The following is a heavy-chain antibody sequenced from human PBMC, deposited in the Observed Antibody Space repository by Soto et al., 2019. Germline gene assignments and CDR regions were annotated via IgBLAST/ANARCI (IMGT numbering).Heavy chain of an antibody. CDR3: ARIDRGDV. CDR1: GGSFSSYC. CDR2: INHRGST. V-gene: IGHV4-34*01. J-gene: IGHJ6*02. D-gene: IGHD3-9*01. Sequence: PSETLSLTCAVYGGSFSSYCWSWIRQPPGRGLEWIGEINHRGSTNYNPTLKSRVTISVDTSKNQFSLKLPSVTAADTAVYYCARIDRGDVWGQGTTVTVSS.